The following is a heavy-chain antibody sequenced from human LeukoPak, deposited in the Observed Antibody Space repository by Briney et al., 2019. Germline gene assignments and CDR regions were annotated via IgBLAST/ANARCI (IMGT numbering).Heavy chain of an antibody. CDR2: INHSGST. V-gene: IGHV4-34*01. CDR3: ARGTYYYDSSGYYALSYFDY. CDR1: GGSFSGYY. D-gene: IGHD3-22*01. J-gene: IGHJ4*02. Sequence: PSETLSLTCAVYGGSFSGYYWSWIRQPPGKGLEWIGEINHSGSTNYNPSLKSRVTISVDTSKNQFSLKLSSVTAADTAVYYCARGTYYYDSSGYYALSYFDYWGQGTLVTVSS.